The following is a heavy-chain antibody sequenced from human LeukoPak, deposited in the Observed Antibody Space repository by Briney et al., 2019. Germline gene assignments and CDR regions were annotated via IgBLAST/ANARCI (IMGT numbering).Heavy chain of an antibody. CDR2: ISAYNGNT. V-gene: IGHV1-18*01. D-gene: IGHD2-2*01. CDR3: AREGRYCSSTSCRPPIV. CDR1: GYTFTSYG. Sequence: RASVKVSCKASGYTFTSYGISWVRQAPGQGLEWMGWISAYNGNTNYAQKLQGRVTMTTDTSTSTAYMELRSLRSDDTAVYYCAREGRYCSSTSCRPPIVWGQGTLVTVSS. J-gene: IGHJ4*02.